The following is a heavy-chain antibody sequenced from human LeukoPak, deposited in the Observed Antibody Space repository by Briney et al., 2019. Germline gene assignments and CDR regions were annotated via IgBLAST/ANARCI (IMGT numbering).Heavy chain of an antibody. Sequence: GGSLRLSCVAFGFTFGSHWMHWVRQAPGKGLEWVSDINWNGGSTGYADSVKGRFTISSDSAKNSLYLQMNSLRAEDTALYYCARDFPSYGMDVWGQGTTVTVSS. J-gene: IGHJ6*02. CDR1: GFTFGSHW. V-gene: IGHV3-20*04. CDR2: INWNGGST. CDR3: ARDFPSYGMDV.